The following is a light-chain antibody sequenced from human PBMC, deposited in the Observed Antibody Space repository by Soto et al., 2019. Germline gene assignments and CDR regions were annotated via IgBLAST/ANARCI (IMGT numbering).Light chain of an antibody. V-gene: IGKV3-11*01. Sequence: EIVMTQSPATLSLSPGERATLSCRASQSISDTLAWYQQKPGQAPRLLIYGASSRATGIPARFSGSGSGTDFTLTISSLEPEDFAVYYCQQRSNWTLTFGGGTKVDIK. CDR3: QQRSNWTLT. CDR1: QSISDT. CDR2: GAS. J-gene: IGKJ4*01.